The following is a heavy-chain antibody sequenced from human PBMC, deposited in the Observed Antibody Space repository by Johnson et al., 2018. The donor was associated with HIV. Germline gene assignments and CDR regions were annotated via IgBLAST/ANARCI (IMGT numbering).Heavy chain of an antibody. CDR1: GFTVSSNY. J-gene: IGHJ3*02. Sequence: VQLVESGGGLIQPGGSLRLSCAASGFTVSSNYMSWVRQAPGKGLEWVSAIGTAGDTYYPGSVTGRFTISRENAKNSLYLQMNSLRAGDTAVYYCARAFLATDYGGMWAFDIWGQGTMVTVSS. CDR2: IGTAGDT. D-gene: IGHD4-23*01. V-gene: IGHV3-13*01. CDR3: ARAFLATDYGGMWAFDI.